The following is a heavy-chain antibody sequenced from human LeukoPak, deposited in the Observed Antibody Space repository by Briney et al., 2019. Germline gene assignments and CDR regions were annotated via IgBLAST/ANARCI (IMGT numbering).Heavy chain of an antibody. CDR2: ISSSGSTI. V-gene: IGHV3-48*03. Sequence: GGSLRLSCAASGFTFSSYEMNWVRQAAGKGLEWVSYISSSGSTIYYADSVKGRFTISRDNAKNSLYLQMNSLRAEDTAVYYCARDRWFGSGRYYGMDVWGKGTTVTVSS. CDR1: GFTFSSYE. J-gene: IGHJ6*04. CDR3: ARDRWFGSGRYYGMDV. D-gene: IGHD3-10*01.